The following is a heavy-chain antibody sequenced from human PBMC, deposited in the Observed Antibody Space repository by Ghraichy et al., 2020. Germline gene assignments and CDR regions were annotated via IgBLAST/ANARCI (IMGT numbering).Heavy chain of an antibody. Sequence: LSLTCVASGFTFSDHYMSWIRQAPGRGLEWVSYISSSGDTMYVDSVKGRFTISRDNAKSSLYLQMNSLRAEDTAVYYCARGQSSYSYGFPIDYWGQGTLVPVSS. V-gene: IGHV3-11*01. J-gene: IGHJ4*02. CDR1: GFTFSDHY. D-gene: IGHD5-18*01. CDR3: ARGQSSYSYGFPIDY. CDR2: ISSSGDTM.